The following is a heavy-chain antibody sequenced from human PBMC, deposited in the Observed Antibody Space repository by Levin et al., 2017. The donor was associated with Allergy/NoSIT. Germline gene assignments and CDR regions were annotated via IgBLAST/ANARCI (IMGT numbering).Heavy chain of an antibody. CDR2: ISGSGGST. J-gene: IGHJ2*01. V-gene: IGHV3-23*01. CDR3: ARTVTKVYWHFDL. D-gene: IGHD4-17*01. CDR1: GFTFSSYA. Sequence: SGGSLRLLCAASGFTFSSYAMSWVRQAPGKGLEWVSGISGSGGSTKYTDSVKGRFTISRDNSKNTLYLEMNSLRAEDTAVYYCARTVTKVYWHFDLWGRGTLVTVSS.